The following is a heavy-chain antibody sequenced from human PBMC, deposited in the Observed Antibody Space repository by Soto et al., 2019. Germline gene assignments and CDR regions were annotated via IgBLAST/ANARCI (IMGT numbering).Heavy chain of an antibody. J-gene: IGHJ5*02. D-gene: IGHD6-13*01. Sequence: QVQLQESGPGLVKASQTLSLTCTVSGDSISSGAYHWSWVRQLPGKGLEWIGFIQSSGRTQYNPSLQSRLTRSVDTSKNQFSLRLTSVTAADTAVYYCATYVVGAGGTGSWGQGTLVTVSS. V-gene: IGHV4-31*03. CDR3: ATYVVGAGGTGS. CDR2: IQSSGRT. CDR1: GDSISSGAYH.